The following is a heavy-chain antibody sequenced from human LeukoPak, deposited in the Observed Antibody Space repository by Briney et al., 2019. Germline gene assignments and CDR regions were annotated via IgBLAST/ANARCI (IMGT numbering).Heavy chain of an antibody. Sequence: SETLSLTCTVSGGSISTYSWTWIRQPPGKGLEWIGHIHYSGSTNYNPSLKSRVTISVDTSKNHFSLELTSVTAADTAVYYCARVVGVVVAATPSYYLDYWGQGTLVTVSS. CDR3: ARVVGVVVAATPSYYLDY. D-gene: IGHD2-15*01. J-gene: IGHJ4*02. CDR2: IHYSGST. V-gene: IGHV4-59*13. CDR1: GGSISTYS.